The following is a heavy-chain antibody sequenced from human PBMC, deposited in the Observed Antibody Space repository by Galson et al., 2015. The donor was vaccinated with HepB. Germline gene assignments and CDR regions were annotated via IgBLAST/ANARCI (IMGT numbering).Heavy chain of an antibody. D-gene: IGHD2-15*01. CDR3: ARLIGRSGSCYSGDCSKYYFDY. Sequence: SVKVSCKASGYTFTGYYMHWVRQAPGQGLEWMGRINPNSGGTNYAQKFQGRVTMTRDTSISTAYMELSRLRSDDTAVYYCARLIGRSGSCYSGDCSKYYFDYWGQGTLVTVSS. V-gene: IGHV1-2*06. J-gene: IGHJ4*02. CDR1: GYTFTGYY. CDR2: INPNSGGT.